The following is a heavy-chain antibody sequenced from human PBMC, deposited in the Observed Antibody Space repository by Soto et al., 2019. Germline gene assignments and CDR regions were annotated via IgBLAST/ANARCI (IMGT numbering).Heavy chain of an antibody. V-gene: IGHV4-61*01. CDR2: INDSGRT. J-gene: IGHJ4*02. D-gene: IGHD5-12*01. CDR1: GVSVTSDSYY. Sequence: SETLSLTCSVSGVSVTSDSYYWNWVRQPPGKGLEWIGYINDSGRTNYNTSLRTRVNILVDKSKNQFSLRLNSVTATDTAVYYWARAGGYSGYDFIWGQGTLVTVSS. CDR3: ARAGGYSGYDFI.